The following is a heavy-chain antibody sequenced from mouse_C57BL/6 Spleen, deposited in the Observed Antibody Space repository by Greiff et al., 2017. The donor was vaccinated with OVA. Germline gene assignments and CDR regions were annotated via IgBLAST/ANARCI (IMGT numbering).Heavy chain of an antibody. J-gene: IGHJ2*01. CDR3: ARSLITTVVHYFDY. CDR2: IYPGSGNT. Sequence: VHLVESGAELVRPGASVKLSCKASGYTFTDYYINWVKQRPGQGLEWIARIYPGSGNTYYNEKFKGKATLTAEKSSSTAYMQLSSLTSEDSAVYFCARSLITTVVHYFDYWGQGTTLTVSS. V-gene: IGHV1-76*01. CDR1: GYTFTDYY. D-gene: IGHD1-1*01.